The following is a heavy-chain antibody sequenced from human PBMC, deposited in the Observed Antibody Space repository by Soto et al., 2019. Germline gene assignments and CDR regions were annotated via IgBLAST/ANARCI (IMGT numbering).Heavy chain of an antibody. CDR3: VSNQRDDAYRTIDC. V-gene: IGHV5-51*01. Sequence: PGESLKISCQGSGYSFTSNWIGWVRQMPGKGLEWMGIINPADSDIKYSPSFQGQVTISADKSIGTAYLQWSSLKASDTAMYYCVSNQRDDAYRTIDCWGQGTMVTVFS. CDR2: INPADSDI. D-gene: IGHD3-16*01. J-gene: IGHJ4*02. CDR1: GYSFTSNW.